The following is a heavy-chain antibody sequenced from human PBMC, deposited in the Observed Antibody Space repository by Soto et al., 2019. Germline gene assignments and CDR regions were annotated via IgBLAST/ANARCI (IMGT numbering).Heavy chain of an antibody. Sequence: GGSLRLSCAASGFTFSSYGMHWVRQAPGKGLEWVAVISYDGSNKYYADSVKGRFTISRDNSKNTLYLQMNSLRAEDTAVYYCAKDGPGTGADAFDIWGQGIMVTVSS. J-gene: IGHJ3*02. V-gene: IGHV3-30*18. CDR3: AKDGPGTGADAFDI. CDR2: ISYDGSNK. D-gene: IGHD2-8*02. CDR1: GFTFSSYG.